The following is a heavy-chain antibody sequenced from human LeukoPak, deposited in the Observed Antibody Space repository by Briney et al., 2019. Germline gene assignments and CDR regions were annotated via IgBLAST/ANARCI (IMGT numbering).Heavy chain of an antibody. J-gene: IGHJ3*02. Sequence: ASVKVSCKASGYTFTGYYMHWVRQAPGQGLEWMGIINPSGGSTSYAQKFQGRVTMTRDTSTSTVYMELSSLRSEDTAVYYCARAPYYYDSSGSDAFDIWGQGTMVTVSS. V-gene: IGHV1-46*01. CDR1: GYTFTGYY. D-gene: IGHD3-22*01. CDR2: INPSGGST. CDR3: ARAPYYYDSSGSDAFDI.